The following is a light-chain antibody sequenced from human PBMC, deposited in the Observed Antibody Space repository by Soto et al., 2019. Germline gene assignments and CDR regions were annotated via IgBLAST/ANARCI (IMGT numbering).Light chain of an antibody. CDR2: DVS. J-gene: IGLJ1*01. V-gene: IGLV2-14*03. Sequence: QSVLTQPASVSGSPGQSIAISCTGTSSDVGAYNYVSWYQQHPGKAPKLMIYDVSNRPSGVSNRFSGSKSGNTASLTISGLQAEDEADYYCCSYTTSSTYVFGTGNKVTVL. CDR1: SSDVGAYNY. CDR3: CSYTTSSTYV.